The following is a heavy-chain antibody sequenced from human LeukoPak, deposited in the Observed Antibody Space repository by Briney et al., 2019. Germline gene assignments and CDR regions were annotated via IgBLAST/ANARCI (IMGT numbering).Heavy chain of an antibody. CDR2: IYYSGST. Sequence: SETLSLTCTLSGGSISSSSYYWGWIRQPPGKGLEWIGSIYYSGSTYHNPSLKCRVTISVDTSKNQFSLKLGSVTAADTAVYYCARPTYYYDSSGYYERGFFDYWGQGTLVTVSS. V-gene: IGHV4-39*01. CDR3: ARPTYYYDSSGYYERGFFDY. J-gene: IGHJ4*02. CDR1: GGSISSSSYY. D-gene: IGHD3-22*01.